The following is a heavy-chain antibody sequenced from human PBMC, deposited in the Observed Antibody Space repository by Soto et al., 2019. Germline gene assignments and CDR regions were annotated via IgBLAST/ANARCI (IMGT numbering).Heavy chain of an antibody. J-gene: IGHJ4*02. CDR3: ARSRGGDGYNPLDY. Sequence: QVQLVDSGGGVVQPGRSLRLSCAASGFPFSSYAIHWVRQAPGKGLGWVAFISYDGSNTYYADSVRGRFSVSRDNSNNTLALQMNSLRAEDTAVYYCARSRGGDGYNPLDYWGQGTLVTVSS. V-gene: IGHV3-30-3*01. CDR1: GFPFSSYA. CDR2: ISYDGSNT. D-gene: IGHD2-21*01.